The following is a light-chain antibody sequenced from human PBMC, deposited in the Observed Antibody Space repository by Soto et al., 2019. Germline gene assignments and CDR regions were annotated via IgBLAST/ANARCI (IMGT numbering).Light chain of an antibody. J-gene: IGKJ1*01. CDR3: QQYNSYWT. CDR2: KAS. Sequence: DIQMTQSPSTLSASVEDRVTITCRASQSISSWLAWYQQKPGKAPKVLIYKASSLESGVPSRFSGSGSGTEFTLTISSLQPDDFATYYCQQYNSYWTFGQGTKVEIK. CDR1: QSISSW. V-gene: IGKV1-5*03.